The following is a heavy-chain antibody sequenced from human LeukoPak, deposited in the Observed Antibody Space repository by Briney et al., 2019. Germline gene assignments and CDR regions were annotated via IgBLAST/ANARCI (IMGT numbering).Heavy chain of an antibody. J-gene: IGHJ1*01. CDR3: ARGPDGYNYEAYFQH. V-gene: IGHV1-46*01. CDR1: GYTFTSYY. Sequence: ASVTVSCKASGYTFTSYYMHWVRQAPGQGLEWMGIINPSGGSTSYAQKFQGRVTITTDESTSTAYMELSSLRSEDTAVYYCARGPDGYNYEAYFQHWGQGTLVTVSS. D-gene: IGHD5-24*01. CDR2: INPSGGST.